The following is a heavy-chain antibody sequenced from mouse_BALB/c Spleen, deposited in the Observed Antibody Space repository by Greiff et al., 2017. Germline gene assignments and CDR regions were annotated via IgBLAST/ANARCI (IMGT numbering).Heavy chain of an antibody. CDR2: IWSGGST. D-gene: IGHD2-10*01. CDR1: GFSLTSYG. V-gene: IGHV2-2*02. CDR3: ARGLLWYHYAMDY. J-gene: IGHJ4*01. Sequence: QVQLKQSGPGLVQPSQSLSITCTVSGFSLTSYGVHWVRQSPGKGLEWLGVIWSGGSTDYNAAFISRLSISKDNSKSQVFFKMNSLQANDTAIYYCARGLLWYHYAMDYWGQGTSVTVSS.